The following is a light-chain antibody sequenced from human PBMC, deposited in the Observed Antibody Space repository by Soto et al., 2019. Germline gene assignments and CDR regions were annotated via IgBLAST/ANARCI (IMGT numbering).Light chain of an antibody. CDR3: QSYDSSLTALYV. Sequence: QSVLTQPPSVSGAPGQRVTISCTGSSSNIGAGYDGQWYQQLPGTAPKLLMYGNTNRPSGVPDRFTGSKSGTSASLAITGLQAEDEADYYCQSYDSSLTALYVFGTGTKVTVL. CDR1: SSNIGAGYD. V-gene: IGLV1-40*01. CDR2: GNT. J-gene: IGLJ1*01.